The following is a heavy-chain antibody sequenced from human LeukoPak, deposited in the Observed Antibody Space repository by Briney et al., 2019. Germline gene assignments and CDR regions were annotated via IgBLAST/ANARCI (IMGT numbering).Heavy chain of an antibody. CDR1: GGTFSSYA. J-gene: IGHJ3*02. Sequence: SVKVSCKASGGTFSSYAISWVRQAPGQGLEWMGGIIPIFGTANYAQKYQGRVTITADESTSTAYMELSSLRSDDTAVYYCARAANDAFDIWGQGTMVTVSS. CDR3: ARAANDAFDI. V-gene: IGHV1-69*13. CDR2: IIPIFGTA.